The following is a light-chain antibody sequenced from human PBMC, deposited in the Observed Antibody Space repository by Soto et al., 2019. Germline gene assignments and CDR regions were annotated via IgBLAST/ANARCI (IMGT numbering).Light chain of an antibody. J-gene: IGKJ1*01. CDR3: QQRSNRRT. V-gene: IGKV3-11*01. Sequence: ESVLTQAVAALFLTPGERATLSCRASQSVSSYLAWYQQKPGQAPRLLIYDASNRATGIPARFSGSGSGTDFTLTISSLEPEDFAVYYGQQRSNRRTFAQGTKVDIK. CDR1: QSVSSY. CDR2: DAS.